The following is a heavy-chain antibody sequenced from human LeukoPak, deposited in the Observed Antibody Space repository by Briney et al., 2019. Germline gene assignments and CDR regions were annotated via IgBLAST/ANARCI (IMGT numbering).Heavy chain of an antibody. CDR3: ARDYYDSSGYSSYNWFDP. CDR1: GFTFSDYY. Sequence: SGGSLRLSCAASGFTFSDYYMSWIRRAPGKGLEWVSYISSSGSTIYYADSVKGRFTISRDNAKNSLYLQMNSLRAEDTAVYYCARDYYDSSGYSSYNWFDPWGQGTLVTVSS. J-gene: IGHJ5*02. CDR2: ISSSGSTI. V-gene: IGHV3-11*01. D-gene: IGHD3-22*01.